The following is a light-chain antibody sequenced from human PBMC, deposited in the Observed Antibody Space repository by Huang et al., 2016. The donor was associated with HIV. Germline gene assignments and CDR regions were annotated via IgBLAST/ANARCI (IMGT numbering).Light chain of an antibody. CDR1: QSVNNNY. Sequence: EILLTQSPDTLSLSPGERATLSCRASQSVNNNYLAWYQQKPGKAPRSLTYRASTRATVIPDRFSGSGSGTDFTLTISRLEPDDFAVYYCQQFGSSPPYSFGQGTKLEIK. V-gene: IGKV3-20*01. CDR3: QQFGSSPPYS. CDR2: RAS. J-gene: IGKJ2*03.